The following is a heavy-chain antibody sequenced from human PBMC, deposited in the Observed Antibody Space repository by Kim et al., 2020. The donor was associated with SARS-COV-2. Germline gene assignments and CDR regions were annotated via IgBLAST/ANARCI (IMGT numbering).Heavy chain of an antibody. CDR3: ARDGEAYCGGDCYYDY. CDR1: GFTFSSYG. V-gene: IGHV3-33*08. Sequence: GGSLRLSCAASGFTFSSYGMHWVRQAPGKGLEWVAVIWYDGSNKYYADSVKGRFTISRDNSKNTLYLQMNSLRAEDTAVYYCARDGEAYCGGDCYYDYWGQGTLVTVSS. D-gene: IGHD2-21*02. CDR2: IWYDGSNK. J-gene: IGHJ4*02.